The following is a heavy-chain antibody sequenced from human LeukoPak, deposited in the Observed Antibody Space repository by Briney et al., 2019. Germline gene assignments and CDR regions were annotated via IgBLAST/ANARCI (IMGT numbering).Heavy chain of an antibody. J-gene: IGHJ4*02. Sequence: SETLSPTCAVYGGSFSGYYWSWIRQPPGKGLEWIGEINHSGSTNYNPSLKSRVTISVDTSKNQFSLKLSSVTAADTAVYYCARRTKPRWLQRRGPFDYWGQGTLVTVSS. CDR3: ARRTKPRWLQRRGPFDY. CDR1: GGSFSGYY. V-gene: IGHV4-34*01. D-gene: IGHD5-24*01. CDR2: INHSGST.